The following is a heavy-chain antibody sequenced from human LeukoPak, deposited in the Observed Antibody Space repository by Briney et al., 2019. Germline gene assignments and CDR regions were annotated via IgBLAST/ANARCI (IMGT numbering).Heavy chain of an antibody. Sequence: GGSLRLPCAASGFTFNSYWMHWVRPAPGKGLVWVSRNDEDGKTIDYADSVKGRFTISRDNAKDTLYLQMSSQRDEDTAVYYCVSDLCGGDDQWGRGTLVTVSS. D-gene: IGHD3-3*01. CDR2: NDEDGKTI. CDR3: VSDLCGGDDQ. CDR1: GFTFNSYW. J-gene: IGHJ5*02. V-gene: IGHV3-74*01.